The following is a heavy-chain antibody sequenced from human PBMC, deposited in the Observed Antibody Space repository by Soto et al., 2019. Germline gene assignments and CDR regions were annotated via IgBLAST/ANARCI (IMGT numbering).Heavy chain of an antibody. CDR3: ASGGDWQFDY. D-gene: IGHD2-21*02. Sequence: QVQLQESGPGLVKPSGTLSLTCAVSGDSISSDKWWSWVRQPPGKGLEWIGEIHHSGRTNYNPSLQXRVTILVEKSKNQVSLELSSMPAADTAVYYCASGGDWQFDYWGQGTLVTVSS. V-gene: IGHV4-4*02. J-gene: IGHJ4*02. CDR2: IHHSGRT. CDR1: GDSISSDKW.